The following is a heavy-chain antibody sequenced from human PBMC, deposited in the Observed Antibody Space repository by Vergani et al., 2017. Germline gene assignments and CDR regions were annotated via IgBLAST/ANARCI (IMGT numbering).Heavy chain of an antibody. Sequence: QVQLQESGPGLVKPSQTLSLSCTVSGASINSDNYYWSWMRQRAGKPLEWIGHFDTFGATQYNPSLNDRVTISPDTTKSQVSLTLTSVTAAGTAVYYCGKTSLFGAVDQWGPGILVTVSS. J-gene: IGHJ4*02. CDR1: GASINSDNYY. CDR3: GKTSLFGAVDQ. V-gene: IGHV4-61*02. D-gene: IGHD3-10*01. CDR2: FDTFGAT.